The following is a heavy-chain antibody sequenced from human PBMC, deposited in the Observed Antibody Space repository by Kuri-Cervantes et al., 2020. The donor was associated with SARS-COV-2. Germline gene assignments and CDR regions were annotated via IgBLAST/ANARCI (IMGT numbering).Heavy chain of an antibody. V-gene: IGHV4-34*01. J-gene: IGHJ5*02. CDR1: GGSFSGYY. D-gene: IGHD2-8*01. CDR3: ARRGGVSAVEWSDP. Sequence: SETLSLTCAVYGGSFSGYYWSWIRQPPGKGLEWIGEINHSGSTNYNPSLKSRVTISVDTSKNQFSLKLSSVTAADTAVYYCARRGGVSAVEWSDPWGQGTLVTVSS. CDR2: INHSGST.